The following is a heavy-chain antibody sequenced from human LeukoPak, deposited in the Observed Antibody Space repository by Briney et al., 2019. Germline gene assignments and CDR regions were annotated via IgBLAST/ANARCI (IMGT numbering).Heavy chain of an antibody. J-gene: IGHJ4*02. V-gene: IGHV1-69*06. D-gene: IGHD4-17*01. CDR2: IIPIFGTA. CDR3: AREDYGDRLFGY. Sequence: GASVKVSCKASGGTFSSYAISWVRQAPGQGLEWMGGIIPIFGTANYAQKFQGRVTTTADKSTSTAYMELSSLRSEDTAVYYCAREDYGDRLFGYWGQGTLVTVSS. CDR1: GGTFSSYA.